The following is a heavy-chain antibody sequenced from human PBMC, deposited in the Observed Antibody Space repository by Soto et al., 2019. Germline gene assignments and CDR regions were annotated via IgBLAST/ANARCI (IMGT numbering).Heavy chain of an antibody. D-gene: IGHD3-16*01. V-gene: IGHV3-53*01. CDR2: IYNGEST. CDR3: ARDWRCLGNLYLFSY. Sequence: GGSLRLSCAASGFNVNTDYMNWVRQTPGKGLEWVSFIYNGESTHYADSVKGRFTISSDKSKNTLYLQMNSLRVEDTAVYYCARDWRCLGNLYLFSYRGQRSLVSVSS. CDR1: GFNVNTDY. J-gene: IGHJ1*01.